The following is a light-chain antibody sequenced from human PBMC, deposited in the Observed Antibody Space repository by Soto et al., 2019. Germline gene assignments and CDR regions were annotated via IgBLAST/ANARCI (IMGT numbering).Light chain of an antibody. J-gene: IGKJ5*01. CDR3: QQYGSSPPIT. Sequence: DIVMTQSPGTLSLSPGERATLSCRASQSVSSSYLAWYQQTPGQAPRLLIYGASSRSTGIPDRFSGSGSGTDFTLTISRLEPEDVAVYYCQQYGSSPPITFGQGTRLEIK. CDR1: QSVSSSY. V-gene: IGKV3-20*01. CDR2: GAS.